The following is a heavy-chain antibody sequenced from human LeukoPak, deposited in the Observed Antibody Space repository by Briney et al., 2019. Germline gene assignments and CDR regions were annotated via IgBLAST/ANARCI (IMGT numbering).Heavy chain of an antibody. D-gene: IGHD3-22*01. CDR1: GFTFSSYG. CDR2: IWYDGSNK. J-gene: IGHJ4*02. CDR3: AKPAPHNTDYYYGVRFDY. Sequence: GGSLRLSCAASGFTFSSYGMHWVRQAPGKGLEWVAVIWYDGSNKYYADSVKGRFTISRDNSKNTLYLQMNSLRAEDTAVYYCAKPAPHNTDYYYGVRFDYWGQGTLVTVSS. V-gene: IGHV3-33*06.